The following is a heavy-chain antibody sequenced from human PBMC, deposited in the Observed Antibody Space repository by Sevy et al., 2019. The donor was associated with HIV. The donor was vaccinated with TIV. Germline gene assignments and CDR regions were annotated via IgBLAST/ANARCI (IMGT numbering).Heavy chain of an antibody. CDR1: GFTFSSYA. CDR3: AKATGYCSGGSCGGY. Sequence: GSLRLSCAASGFTFSSYAMSWVRQAPGKGLEWVSAISGSGGSTYYADSVKGRFTISRDNSKNTLYLQMNSLRAEDTAVYYCAKATGYCSGGSCGGYWGQGTLVTVSS. D-gene: IGHD2-15*01. CDR2: ISGSGGST. J-gene: IGHJ4*02. V-gene: IGHV3-23*01.